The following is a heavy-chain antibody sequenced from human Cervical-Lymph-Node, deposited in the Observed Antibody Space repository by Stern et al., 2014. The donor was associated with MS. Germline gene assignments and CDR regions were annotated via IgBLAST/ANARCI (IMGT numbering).Heavy chain of an antibody. J-gene: IGHJ6*02. CDR3: ARDGDFGSNYGMDV. V-gene: IGHV1-69*06. CDR2: IIPLFGTT. Sequence: VQLVESGAELKKPGSSVKVSCKASGGTFSSYGISWVRQAPGQGLEWMGGIIPLFGTTNDARRFQGRVTITADISTSTAYMELSSLRSEDTAVYYCARDGDFGSNYGMDVWGQGTTVTVSS. CDR1: GGTFSSYG. D-gene: IGHD2-21*02.